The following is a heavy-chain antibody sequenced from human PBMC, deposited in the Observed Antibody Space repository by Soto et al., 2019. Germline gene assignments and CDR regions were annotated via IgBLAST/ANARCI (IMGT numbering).Heavy chain of an antibody. J-gene: IGHJ5*02. CDR3: AREGPRMYNWTYRWFDP. V-gene: IGHV1-69*13. Sequence: SVKVSRKASGGTFSSYAISWVRQAPGQGLEWMGGIIPIFGTANYAQKFQGRVTITADESTSTAYMELSSLRSEDTAVYYCAREGPRMYNWTYRWFDPWGQGTLVTVSS. CDR1: GGTFSSYA. CDR2: IIPIFGTA. D-gene: IGHD1-7*01.